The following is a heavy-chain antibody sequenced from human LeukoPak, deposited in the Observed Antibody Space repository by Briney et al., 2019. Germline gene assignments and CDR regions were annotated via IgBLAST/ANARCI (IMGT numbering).Heavy chain of an antibody. J-gene: IGHJ4*02. D-gene: IGHD1-26*01. CDR3: AKDRGNYPYYFDF. CDR2: INSGGGT. V-gene: IGHV3-23*01. Sequence: PGGSLRLSCAASGFTFTNCAMNWVRQAPGKGLEWVSAINSGGGTYYAVSVKGRFNISRENSKNTVYLQMHSLRVEDTAVYYCAKDRGNYPYYFDFWGQGTVVTVSS. CDR1: GFTFTNCA.